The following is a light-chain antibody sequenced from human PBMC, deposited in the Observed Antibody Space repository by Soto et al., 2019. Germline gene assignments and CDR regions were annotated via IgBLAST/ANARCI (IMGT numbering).Light chain of an antibody. CDR2: GAS. V-gene: IGKV3-15*01. CDR1: QSVSSN. J-gene: IGKJ1*01. Sequence: EIVMTQSPATLSVSPGERATLSCRASQSVSSNFAWYQQKPGQAPRLLIYGASTRATGIPARFSGSGSGTEFTLTISSLQSEDFAVYYCQQYNNWPWTVGKGNKVQIE. CDR3: QQYNNWPWT.